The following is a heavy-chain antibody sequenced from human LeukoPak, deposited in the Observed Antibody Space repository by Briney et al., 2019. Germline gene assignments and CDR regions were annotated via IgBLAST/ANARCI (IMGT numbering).Heavy chain of an antibody. V-gene: IGHV3-20*04. CDR3: TRDYGYNGYVGAFDL. Sequence: PGGSLRLSCAASGFTFDDYGMSWVRQAPGKGLEWVSGINWNGGSTGYADSVKGRFTISRDNAKNSLYLQMNSLKTEDTALYYCTRDYGYNGYVGAFDLWGQGTMVTVSS. J-gene: IGHJ3*01. D-gene: IGHD5-12*01. CDR1: GFTFDDYG. CDR2: INWNGGST.